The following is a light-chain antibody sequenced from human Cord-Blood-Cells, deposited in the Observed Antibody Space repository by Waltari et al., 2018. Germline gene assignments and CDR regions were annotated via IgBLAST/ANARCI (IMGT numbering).Light chain of an antibody. CDR2: GAS. CDR1: QSVSSN. CDR3: QQYKNWPRT. V-gene: IGKV3-15*01. Sequence: EIVMTQSPATLSVSPGERATLSCRASQSVSSNLAWYQQKPGQAPRLLIYGASTRATGIPARFSGSGYGTEFTLTLRSLQSEDFAVYYCQQYKNWPRTFGQGTKVEIK. J-gene: IGKJ1*01.